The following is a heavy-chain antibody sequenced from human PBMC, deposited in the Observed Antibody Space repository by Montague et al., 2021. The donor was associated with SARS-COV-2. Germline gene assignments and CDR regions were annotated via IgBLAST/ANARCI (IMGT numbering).Heavy chain of an antibody. V-gene: IGHV4-38-2*02. J-gene: IGHJ6*02. CDR2: IYHSGST. Sequence: SETLSLTCTVSGYSISSGYYWGWIRQPPGKGLEWIGSIYHSGSTYYNPSLKSRVTISVDTSKNQFSLKRSSVTAANTAVYYAGGGVGDPCYSSVIDDWGQGTTVTVSS. CDR1: GYSISSGYY. D-gene: IGHD3-16*01. CDR3: GGGVGDPCYSSVIDD.